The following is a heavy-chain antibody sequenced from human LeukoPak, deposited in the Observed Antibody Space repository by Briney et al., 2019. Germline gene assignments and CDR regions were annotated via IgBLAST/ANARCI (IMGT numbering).Heavy chain of an antibody. Sequence: SETLSLTCTVSGGSISSYYWSWIRQPPGKGLEWIGYIYYSGNTNYNPSLKSRVTISVDTSKKQFSLNLRSVTAANTAVYYCARTPTYYGSATYLDYWGQGTLVTVSS. D-gene: IGHD3-10*01. J-gene: IGHJ4*02. CDR3: ARTPTYYGSATYLDY. CDR2: IYYSGNT. CDR1: GGSISSYY. V-gene: IGHV4-59*01.